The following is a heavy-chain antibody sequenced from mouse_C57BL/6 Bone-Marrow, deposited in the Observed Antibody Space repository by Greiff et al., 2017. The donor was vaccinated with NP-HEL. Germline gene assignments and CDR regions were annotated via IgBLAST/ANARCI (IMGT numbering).Heavy chain of an antibody. CDR1: GYTFTSYW. CDR3: ARAVVATDYAMDY. V-gene: IGHV1-69*01. J-gene: IGHJ4*01. D-gene: IGHD1-1*01. Sequence: QVQLQQPGAELVMPGASVKLSCKASGYTFTSYWMHWVKQRPGQGLEWIGEIDPSDSYTNYNQKFKGQSTLTVDKSSSTAYMQLSSLTSEDSAVYYCARAVVATDYAMDYWGQGTSVTVSS. CDR2: IDPSDSYT.